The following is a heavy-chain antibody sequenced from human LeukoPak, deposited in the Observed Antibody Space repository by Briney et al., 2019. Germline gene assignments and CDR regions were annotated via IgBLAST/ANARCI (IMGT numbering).Heavy chain of an antibody. CDR2: IYYSGST. V-gene: IGHV4-59*12. Sequence: SETLSLTCTVSGGSISSYYWSWIRQPPGKGLEWIGYIYYSGSTNYNPSLKSRVTISVDTSKNQFSLKLSSVTAADTAVYYCARGRGGYNMPPGYWGQGTLVTVSS. CDR1: GGSISSYY. J-gene: IGHJ4*02. CDR3: ARGRGGYNMPPGY. D-gene: IGHD5-24*01.